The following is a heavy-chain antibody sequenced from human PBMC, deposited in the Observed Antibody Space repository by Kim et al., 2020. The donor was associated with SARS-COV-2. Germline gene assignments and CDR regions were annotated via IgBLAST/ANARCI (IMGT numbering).Heavy chain of an antibody. CDR3: AKDLSDSSGYDAFDI. CDR2: ISWNSGSI. Sequence: GGSLRLSCAASGFTFDDYAMHWVRHAPGKGLEWVSGISWNSGSIGYADSVKGRFTISRDNAKNSLYLQMNSLRAEDTALYYCAKDLSDSSGYDAFDIWGQGTMVTVSS. D-gene: IGHD3-22*01. J-gene: IGHJ3*02. CDR1: GFTFDDYA. V-gene: IGHV3-9*01.